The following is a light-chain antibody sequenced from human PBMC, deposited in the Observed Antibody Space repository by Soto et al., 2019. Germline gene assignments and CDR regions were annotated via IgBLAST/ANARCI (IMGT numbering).Light chain of an antibody. J-gene: IGKJ1*01. CDR2: GAS. V-gene: IGKV3-15*01. CDR1: QSVSSN. Sequence: EIVMTQSPATLSVSPGERATLSCRASQSVSSNLDWYQQKPGQAPRLLIYGASTRATGIPARFSGSGSGTEFTLNISSLQSEDFAVYYCQQYNNWPPWRFGRGTEVEIK. CDR3: QQYNNWPPWR.